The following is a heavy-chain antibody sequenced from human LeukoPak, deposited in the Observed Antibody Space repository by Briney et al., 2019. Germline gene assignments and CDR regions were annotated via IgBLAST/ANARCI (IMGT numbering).Heavy chain of an antibody. CDR1: RFTFSSYA. J-gene: IGHJ4*02. V-gene: IGHV3-23*01. CDR3: AKDQVAWGSATLDY. D-gene: IGHD3-10*01. Sequence: PGGSLRLSCAASRFTFSSYAMSWVRQAPGKGLEWVSAISGSGGSTYYADSVKGRFTISRDNSKNTLYLQMNSLRAEDTAVYYCAKDQVAWGSATLDYWGQGTLVTVSS. CDR2: ISGSGGST.